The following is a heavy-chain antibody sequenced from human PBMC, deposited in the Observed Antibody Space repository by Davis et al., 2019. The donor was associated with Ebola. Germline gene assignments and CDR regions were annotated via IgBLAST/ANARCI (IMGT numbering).Heavy chain of an antibody. CDR2: ISYDGSNK. CDR3: AKGGYCSGGSCYSDYYYYGMDV. Sequence: PGGSLRLSCAASGFTFSSYAMHWVRQAPGKGLEWVAVISYDGSNKYYADSVKGRFTISRDNSKNTLYLQMNSLRAEDTAVYYCAKGGYCSGGSCYSDYYYYGMDVWGQGTTVTVSS. J-gene: IGHJ6*02. V-gene: IGHV3-30*04. CDR1: GFTFSSYA. D-gene: IGHD2-15*01.